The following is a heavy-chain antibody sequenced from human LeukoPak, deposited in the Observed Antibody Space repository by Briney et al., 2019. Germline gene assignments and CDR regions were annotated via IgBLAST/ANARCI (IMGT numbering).Heavy chain of an antibody. J-gene: IGHJ3*02. CDR2: IIPIFGTA. CDR3: AREGPTYYYDSTFADAFDI. D-gene: IGHD3-22*01. CDR1: GGTFSSYA. V-gene: IGHV1-69*13. Sequence: SVKVSCKASGGTFSSYAISWVRQAPGQGLEWMGWIIPIFGTANYAQKFQGRVTITADESTSTAYMELSSLRSEDTAVYYCAREGPTYYYDSTFADAFDIWGQGTMVTVSS.